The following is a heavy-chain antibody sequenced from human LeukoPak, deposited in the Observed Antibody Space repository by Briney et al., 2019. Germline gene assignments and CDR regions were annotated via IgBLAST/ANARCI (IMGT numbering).Heavy chain of an antibody. CDR2: IKSKADGGTT. J-gene: IGHJ4*02. D-gene: IGHD6-19*01. Sequence: PGGSLRLSCAASGFTFSSYGMSWVRQAPGKGLEWVGRIKSKADGGTTDYAAPVKGRFTISRDDSKNTLYLQMNSLKTEDTAVYYCTTGTYSSGYDYWGQGTLVTVSS. CDR1: GFTFSSYG. CDR3: TTGTYSSGYDY. V-gene: IGHV3-15*01.